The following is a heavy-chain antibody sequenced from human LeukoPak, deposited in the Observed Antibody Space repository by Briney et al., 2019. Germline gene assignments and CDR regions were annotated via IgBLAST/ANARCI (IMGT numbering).Heavy chain of an antibody. J-gene: IGHJ4*02. D-gene: IGHD6-19*01. CDR2: ISSRGDST. Sequence: GGSLMLSCAASGFTFSNYAMSWVRQAPERGLEWVSTISSRGDSTYDADSVKGRFTIFRDTSKHSLYLQITNVRVEATAVYYCAKGPRPDITVAHTVESWGQGTLVTVSS. CDR1: GFTFSNYA. CDR3: AKGPRPDITVAHTVES. V-gene: IGHV3-23*01.